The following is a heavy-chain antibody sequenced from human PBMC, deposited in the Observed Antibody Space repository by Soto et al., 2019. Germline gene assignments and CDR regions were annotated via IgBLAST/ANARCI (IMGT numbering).Heavy chain of an antibody. J-gene: IGHJ3*02. CDR1: GGTFSSYA. V-gene: IGHV1-69*13. CDR2: IIPIFGTA. Sequence: ASVKVSCKASGGTFSSYAISWVRQAPGQGLEWMGGIIPIFGTANYAQKFQGRVTITADESTSTAYMELSSLRSEDTAVYYCARESDENDAFDIWGQGTMVTVSS. CDR3: ARESDENDAFDI.